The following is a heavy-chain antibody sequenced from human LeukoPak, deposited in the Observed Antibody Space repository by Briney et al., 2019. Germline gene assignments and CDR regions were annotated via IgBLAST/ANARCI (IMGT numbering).Heavy chain of an antibody. CDR2: ISAYNGDT. CDR3: ARDGLSYTNPNNWFDP. J-gene: IGHJ5*02. V-gene: IGHV1-18*01. CDR1: GYPFTSYY. D-gene: IGHD2-2*02. Sequence: ASVKVSCKASGYPFTSYYINWVRQAPGQGLEWIGWISAYNGDTTYAQNLQGRVTMTTDTSTDTAYMELRSLRSDDTAVYYCARDGLSYTNPNNWFDPWGQGTLVTVSS.